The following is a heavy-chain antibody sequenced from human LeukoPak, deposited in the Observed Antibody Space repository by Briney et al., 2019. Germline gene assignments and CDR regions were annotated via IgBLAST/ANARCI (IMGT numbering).Heavy chain of an antibody. Sequence: SETLSLTCTVSGGSISSYYWSWIRQPPGKGLEWIGEINHSGSTNYNPSLKSRVTISVDTSKNQFSLKLSSVTAADTAVYYCARRYDYVWESYRPWDYWGQGTLVTVSS. V-gene: IGHV4-34*01. CDR3: ARRYDYVWESYRPWDY. D-gene: IGHD3-16*02. CDR2: INHSGST. J-gene: IGHJ4*02. CDR1: GGSISSYY.